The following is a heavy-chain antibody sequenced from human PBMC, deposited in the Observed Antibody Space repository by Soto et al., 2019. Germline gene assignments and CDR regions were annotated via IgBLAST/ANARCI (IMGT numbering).Heavy chain of an antibody. CDR3: HGYGY. J-gene: IGHJ4*02. V-gene: IGHV3-53*01. Sequence: EVQVVESGGGLIQPGGSLRLSCVVSGFTVSSANYMSWVRQAPGKGLEWVSVIYSGGTTFYADSVKGRFTISRDNSKNTLYLQMNSLRAEDTAGYYCHGYGYWGQGTLVTVSS. D-gene: IGHD5-12*01. CDR2: IYSGGTT. CDR1: GFTVSSANY.